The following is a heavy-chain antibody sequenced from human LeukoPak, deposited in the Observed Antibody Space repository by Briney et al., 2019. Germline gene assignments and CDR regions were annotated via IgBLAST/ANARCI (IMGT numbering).Heavy chain of an antibody. CDR2: ISSSSNYM. CDR1: RFTFSNYG. V-gene: IGHV3-21*01. Sequence: GGSLRLSCAASRFTFSNYGVNWVRQAPGKGLEWVSFISSSSNYMSYADSVKGRFTISRDNAKNSLYLQMNSLRAEDTAVYYCARPLDSSNNYFDYWGQGTLVTVSA. D-gene: IGHD6-13*01. CDR3: ARPLDSSNNYFDY. J-gene: IGHJ4*02.